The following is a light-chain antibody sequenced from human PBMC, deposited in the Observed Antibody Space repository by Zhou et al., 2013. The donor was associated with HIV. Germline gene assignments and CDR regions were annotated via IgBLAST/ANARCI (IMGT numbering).Light chain of an antibody. J-gene: IGKJ1*01. CDR3: QQYSNSRT. V-gene: IGKV3-20*01. CDR1: QSVSGSY. CDR2: GAS. Sequence: IVLTQSPGILSLSPGERATLSCRASQSVSGSYLAWYQQKPDQAPRLLIYGASSRATGIPDRFSGSGSGTDFTLTISRLEPEDFAVYYCQQYSNSRTFGQGTKVGYQT.